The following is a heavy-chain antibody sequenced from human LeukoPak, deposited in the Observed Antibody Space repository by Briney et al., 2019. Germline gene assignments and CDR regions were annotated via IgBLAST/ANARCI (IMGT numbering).Heavy chain of an antibody. CDR2: INSNGSST. D-gene: IGHD6-13*01. Sequence: GGSLRLSCAASGFTFSSYAMSWVRQAPGKGLEWVSLINSNGSSTYYADSVKGRFTISRDNAKNTLYLQMNSLRAEDTAVYYCARTGQGGEHSSSWYQFYGMPVWGQGTTVTVSS. V-gene: IGHV3-23*05. CDR3: ARTGQGGEHSSSWYQFYGMPV. CDR1: GFTFSSYA. J-gene: IGHJ6*02.